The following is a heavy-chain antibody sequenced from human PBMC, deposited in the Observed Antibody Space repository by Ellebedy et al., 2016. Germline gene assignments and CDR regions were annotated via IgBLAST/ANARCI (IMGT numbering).Heavy chain of an antibody. CDR2: IYHSGST. CDR1: GYSISSGYY. V-gene: IGHV4-38-2*02. CDR3: AAYYYDSSGWNLFDY. J-gene: IGHJ4*02. D-gene: IGHD3-22*01. Sequence: SETLSLTXTVSGYSISSGYYWGWIRQPPGKGLEWIGSIYHSGSTYYNPSLKSRVTISVDTSKNQFSLKLSSVTAADTAVYYCAAYYYDSSGWNLFDYWGQGTLVTVSS.